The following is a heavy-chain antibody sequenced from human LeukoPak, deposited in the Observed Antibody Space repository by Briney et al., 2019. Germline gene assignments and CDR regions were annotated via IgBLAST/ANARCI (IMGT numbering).Heavy chain of an antibody. CDR2: MNPNSGNT. J-gene: IGHJ6*03. V-gene: IGHV1-8*01. Sequence: ASVKVSCKASGYAFTSYDINWVRQATGQGLEWMGWMNPNSGNTGYAQKFQGRVTMTRNTSISTAYMELSSLRSEDTAVYFCARKGPANYYYYYMDVWGKGTTVTVSS. D-gene: IGHD2-2*01. CDR3: ARKGPANYYYYYMDV. CDR1: GYAFTSYD.